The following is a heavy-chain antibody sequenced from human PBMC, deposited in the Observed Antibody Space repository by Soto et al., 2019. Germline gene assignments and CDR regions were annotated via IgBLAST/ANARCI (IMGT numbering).Heavy chain of an antibody. D-gene: IGHD3-22*01. J-gene: IGHJ5*01. CDR3: ARDPYMIVVVTGWFDS. V-gene: IGHV3-11*01. CDR1: GFSFSDYY. Sequence: GSLRLSCAASGFSFSDYYMSWIRQAPGKVLEWVSFIRDSGTATYYADSVRGRFTISRDNAKNSLYLEMNSLRAEDTAVYYCARDPYMIVVVTGWFDSWGQGTLVTVSS. CDR2: IRDSGTAT.